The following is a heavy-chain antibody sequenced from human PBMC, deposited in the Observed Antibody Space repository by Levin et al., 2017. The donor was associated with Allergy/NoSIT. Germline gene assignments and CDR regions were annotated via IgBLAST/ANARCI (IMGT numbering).Heavy chain of an antibody. CDR1: GGTINSGSYY. CDR3: ARTNSGSYDY. CDR2: IYYSGTT. Sequence: SETLSLTCTVSGGTINSGSYYWDWIRQPPGKGLEWIGTIYYSGTTYYNSSLKSRVTISVDTSKNQFSLTLRSVTAADTAVYYGARTNSGSYDYWGQGTLVTVSS. J-gene: IGHJ4*02. V-gene: IGHV4-39*07. D-gene: IGHD1-26*01.